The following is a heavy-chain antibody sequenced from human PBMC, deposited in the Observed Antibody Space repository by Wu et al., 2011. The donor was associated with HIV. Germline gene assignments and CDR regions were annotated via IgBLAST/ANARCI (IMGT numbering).Heavy chain of an antibody. V-gene: IGHV1-8*01. J-gene: IGHJ4*02. CDR3: ARVKSLHSYSSSSLGY. D-gene: IGHD6-13*01. Sequence: TSYDINWVRQATGQGLEWMGWMNPNSGNTGYAQKFQGRVTMTRNTSISTAYMELSSLRSEDTAVYYCARVKSLHSYSSSSLGYWGQGTLVTVSS. CDR2: MNPNSGNT. CDR1: TSYD.